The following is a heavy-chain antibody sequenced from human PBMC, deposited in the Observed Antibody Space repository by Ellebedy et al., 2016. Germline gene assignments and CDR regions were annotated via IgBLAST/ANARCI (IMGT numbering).Heavy chain of an antibody. J-gene: IGHJ4*02. D-gene: IGHD3-3*01. CDR2: ISAYNGNT. V-gene: IGHV1-18*01. CDR1: GYTFTSYG. Sequence: ASVKVSCKASGYTFTSYGISWVRQAPGQGLEWMGWISAYNGNTNYAQKLQGRVTMTTDTSTSTAYMELRSLRSDDTAVYYCARDLGYYDFWSGYSPDYWGQGTLVTVSS. CDR3: ARDLGYYDFWSGYSPDY.